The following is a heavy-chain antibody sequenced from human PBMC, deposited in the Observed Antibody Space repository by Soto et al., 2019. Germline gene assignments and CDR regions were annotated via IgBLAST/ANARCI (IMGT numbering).Heavy chain of an antibody. CDR3: ARIGQMGDYYYGMDV. CDR2: ISSSSSYI. D-gene: IGHD3-16*01. J-gene: IGHJ6*02. V-gene: IGHV3-21*01. CDR1: GFTFSSYS. Sequence: PGGSLRLSCAASGFTFSSYSMNWVRQAPGKGLEWVSSISSSSSYIYYADSVKGRFTISRDNAKNSLYLQMNSLRAEDTAVYYWARIGQMGDYYYGMDVWGQGTTVTVSS.